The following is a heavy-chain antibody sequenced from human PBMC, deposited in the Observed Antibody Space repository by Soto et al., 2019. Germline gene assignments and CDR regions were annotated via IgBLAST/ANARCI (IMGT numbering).Heavy chain of an antibody. D-gene: IGHD1-7*01. CDR2: ISYDGSNK. V-gene: IGHV3-30*03. Sequence: PGGSLRLSCAASGFTFSSYGMHWVRQAPGKGLEWVAVISYDGSNKYYADSVKGRFTISRDNAKNSLYLQMNSLRAEDTAVYYCARDGQLPYNWFDPWGQGTLVTVSS. CDR3: ARDGQLPYNWFDP. J-gene: IGHJ5*02. CDR1: GFTFSSYG.